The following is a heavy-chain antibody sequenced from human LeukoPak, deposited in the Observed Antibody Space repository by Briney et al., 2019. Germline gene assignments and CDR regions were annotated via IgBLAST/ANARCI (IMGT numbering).Heavy chain of an antibody. V-gene: IGHV3-64*01. CDR3: ARGGYSSGRTAEWYFDY. J-gene: IGHJ4*02. CDR2: ISSSGGST. Sequence: GGSLRLSCAASGFTFNNYVMHWVRQAPGKGLEYVSAISSSGGSTYYANSVKGRFTISRDNSKNTLDLQMGSLRAEDMAVYYCARGGYSSGRTAEWYFDYWGQGTLVTVSS. D-gene: IGHD6-19*01. CDR1: GFTFNNYV.